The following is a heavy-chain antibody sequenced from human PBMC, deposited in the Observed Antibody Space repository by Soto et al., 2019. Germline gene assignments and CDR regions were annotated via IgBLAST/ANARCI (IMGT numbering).Heavy chain of an antibody. CDR1: GFTFSSYG. CDR2: IWYDGSNK. CDR3: ARDPYSSGWLDV. Sequence: QVQLVESGGGVVQPGRSLRLSCAASGFTFSSYGMHWVRQAPGKGLEWVAVIWYDGSNKYYADSVKGRFTISRDNSKNTLYLQMNSLRAEDTAVYYCARDPYSSGWLDVWGQGTTVTVSS. J-gene: IGHJ6*02. D-gene: IGHD6-19*01. V-gene: IGHV3-33*01.